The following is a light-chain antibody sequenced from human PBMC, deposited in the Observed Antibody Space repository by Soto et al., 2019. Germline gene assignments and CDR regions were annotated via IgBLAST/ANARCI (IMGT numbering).Light chain of an antibody. V-gene: IGKV1-5*01. CDR2: DAS. J-gene: IGKJ1*01. Sequence: PFTLSASVGDRVTITCRASQTITRWMAWYQQKPGRAPKLLIYDASTLESGVPSRFSGSRSGTEFTLTISSLQPDDFATYYCQQYNSYSQWTFGQGTKVDI. CDR1: QTITRW. CDR3: QQYNSYSQWT.